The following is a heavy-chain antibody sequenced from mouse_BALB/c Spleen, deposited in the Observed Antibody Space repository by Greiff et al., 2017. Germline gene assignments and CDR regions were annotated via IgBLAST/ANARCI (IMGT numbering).Heavy chain of an antibody. CDR1: GYTFTSYW. V-gene: IGHV1-69*02. CDR3: TSYGNYEGYAMDY. D-gene: IGHD2-1*01. CDR2: IYPSDSYT. J-gene: IGHJ4*01. Sequence: QVQLQQPGAELVRPGASVKLSCKASGYTFTSYWINWVKQRPGQGLEWIGNIYPSDSYTNYNQKFKDKATLTVDKSSSTAYMQLSSPTSEDSAVYYCTSYGNYEGYAMDYWGQGTSVTVSS.